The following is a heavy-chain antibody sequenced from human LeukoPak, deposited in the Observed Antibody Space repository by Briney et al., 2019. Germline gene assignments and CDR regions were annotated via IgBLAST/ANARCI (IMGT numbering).Heavy chain of an antibody. Sequence: GSLRLSCAASEFTFSSYWMSWVRQAPGKGLEWVASIKQDGSEKYYVDSVRGRFTISRDNVNNSLYLQMNCLRAEDTAMYYCARDGGYCSGGTCYSTHWGQGSLVTVSS. D-gene: IGHD2-15*01. J-gene: IGHJ4*02. V-gene: IGHV3-7*03. CDR3: ARDGGYCSGGTCYSTH. CDR1: EFTFSSYW. CDR2: IKQDGSEK.